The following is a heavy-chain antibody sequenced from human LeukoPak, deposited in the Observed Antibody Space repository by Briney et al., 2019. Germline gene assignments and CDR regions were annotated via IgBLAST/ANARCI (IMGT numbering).Heavy chain of an antibody. J-gene: IGHJ4*02. CDR2: IASDGSST. D-gene: IGHD4-23*01. CDR1: GFTFMRYW. Sequence: NPRESLRLSCAASGFTFMRYWVNCVRQAPGKVLVWVSRIASDGSSTTYADSVKGRFSISRDNAKNTLYLQMNSLRVEDTAVYYCARGRPHGNDYWGQGTLVTVSS. CDR3: ARGRPHGNDY. V-gene: IGHV3-74*01.